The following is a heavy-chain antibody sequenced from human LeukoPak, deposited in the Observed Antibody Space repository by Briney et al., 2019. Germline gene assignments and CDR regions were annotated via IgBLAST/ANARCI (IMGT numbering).Heavy chain of an antibody. CDR2: IYASGETT. Sequence: PGGSLRLSCAASGFTFTMYAMTWVRQAPGKGLEWVSGIYASGETTYYADSVKGRFTISRDNSKNTLYLQMNSLRVGDTPVYYCAKVNKQWPDGYIDLWGQGALVTVAS. D-gene: IGHD6-19*01. CDR1: GFTFTMYA. CDR3: AKVNKQWPDGYIDL. J-gene: IGHJ4*02. V-gene: IGHV3-23*01.